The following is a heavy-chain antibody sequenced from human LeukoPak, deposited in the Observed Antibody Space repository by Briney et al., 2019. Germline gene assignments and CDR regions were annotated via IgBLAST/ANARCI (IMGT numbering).Heavy chain of an antibody. J-gene: IGHJ4*02. CDR3: ARTYYYDSSGYYSVDY. CDR1: GYTFTGYY. CDR2: INTNTGNP. Sequence: ASVKVSCKASGYTFTGYYMHWVRQAPGQGLEWMGWINTNTGNPTYAQGFTGRFVFSLDTSVSTAYLQISSLEAEDTAVYYCARTYYYDSSGYYSVDYWGQGTLVTVSS. V-gene: IGHV7-4-1*02. D-gene: IGHD3-22*01.